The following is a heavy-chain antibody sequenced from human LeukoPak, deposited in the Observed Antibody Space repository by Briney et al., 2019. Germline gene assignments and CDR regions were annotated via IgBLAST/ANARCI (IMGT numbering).Heavy chain of an antibody. D-gene: IGHD5-18*01. CDR3: AREPDTAMDY. CDR1: GFTFSSYA. Sequence: PGGSLRLSCAASGFTFSSYAMNWVRQAPGKGLEWVSNISSSSAIITYADSVKGRFTISRDNAKKSLYLQMNSLRAEDTAVYYCAREPDTAMDYWGQGTLVTVSS. J-gene: IGHJ4*02. V-gene: IGHV3-48*01. CDR2: ISSSSAII.